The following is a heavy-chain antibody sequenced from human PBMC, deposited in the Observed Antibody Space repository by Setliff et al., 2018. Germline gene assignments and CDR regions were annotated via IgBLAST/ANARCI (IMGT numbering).Heavy chain of an antibody. D-gene: IGHD3-3*01. V-gene: IGHV3-23*01. CDR3: AKDVAITIFGVVTSSPH. CDR2: ISVNGDGT. CDR1: GFTFNNCA. Sequence: PGGSLRLSCAASGFTFNNCAMSWVRQAPGKGLEWVSTISVNGDGTYYADSVKGRFTISRDNSQNTLSLQVNSLRAEDTAVYYCAKDVAITIFGVVTSSPHWGQGTLVTVSS. J-gene: IGHJ4*02.